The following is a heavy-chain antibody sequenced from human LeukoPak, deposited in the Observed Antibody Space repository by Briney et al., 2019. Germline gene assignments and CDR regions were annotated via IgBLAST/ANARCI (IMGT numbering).Heavy chain of an antibody. V-gene: IGHV3-30-3*01. CDR1: GFTFSSYA. CDR2: ISYDGSNK. D-gene: IGHD5-18*01. J-gene: IGHJ4*02. Sequence: GGSLRLSCAASGFTFSSYAMHWVRQAPGKGLEWVAVISYDGSNKYYADAVKGRFTISRDNSKNALFLQMNSLRAEDTAVYYCAKEEGYRYEYRGQGTLVTVSS. CDR3: AKEEGYRYEY.